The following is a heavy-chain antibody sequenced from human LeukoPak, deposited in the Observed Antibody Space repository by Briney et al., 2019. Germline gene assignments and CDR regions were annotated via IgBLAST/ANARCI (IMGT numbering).Heavy chain of an antibody. Sequence: GGSLRLSCAASGFTFSSYGMHWVRQAPGKGLEWVAFIRYDGSNKYYADSVKGRFTISRDNSKNTPYLQMNSLRAEDTAVYYCAKDPLPHSSWYDYWGQGTLVTVSS. CDR2: IRYDGSNK. D-gene: IGHD6-13*01. V-gene: IGHV3-30*02. CDR3: AKDPLPHSSWYDY. J-gene: IGHJ4*02. CDR1: GFTFSSYG.